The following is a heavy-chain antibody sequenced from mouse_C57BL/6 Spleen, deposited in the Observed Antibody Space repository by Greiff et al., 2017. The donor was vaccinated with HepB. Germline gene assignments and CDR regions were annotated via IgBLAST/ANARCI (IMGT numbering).Heavy chain of an antibody. CDR2: IDPSDSYT. CDR3: ARAGGRDGNFDY. Sequence: QVQLQQPGAELVMPGASVKLSCKASGYTFTSYWMHWVKQRPGQGLEWIGEIDPSDSYTNYNQKFKGKSTLTVDKSSSTAYMQLSSLTSEDSAVYYCARAGGRDGNFDYWGQGTTLTVSS. D-gene: IGHD1-1*01. J-gene: IGHJ2*01. CDR1: GYTFTSYW. V-gene: IGHV1-69*01.